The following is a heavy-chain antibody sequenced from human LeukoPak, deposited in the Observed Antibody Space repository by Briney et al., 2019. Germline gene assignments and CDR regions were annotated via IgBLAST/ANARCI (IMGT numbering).Heavy chain of an antibody. CDR3: ARASNYDFWSGSSGWFDP. CDR1: GGSISSDDYY. Sequence: PSETLSLTCTVSGGSISSDDYYWSWIRQPPGKGLEWIGYIYYSGSTYYNPSLKSRVTISLHTSKNHFSLKLSSVTAADTAVYYCARASNYDFWSGSSGWFDPWGQGTLVTVSS. CDR2: IYYSGST. J-gene: IGHJ5*02. V-gene: IGHV4-30-4*08. D-gene: IGHD3-3*01.